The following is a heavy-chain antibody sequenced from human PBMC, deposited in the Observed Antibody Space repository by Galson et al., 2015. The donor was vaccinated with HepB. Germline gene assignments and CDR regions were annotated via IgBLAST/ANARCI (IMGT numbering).Heavy chain of an antibody. V-gene: IGHV3-21*01. D-gene: IGHD6-13*01. CDR3: ARVDSSSWPKFDY. Sequence: SLRLSCAASGFTFRNYGMHWVRQAPGKGLEWVSSISSSSYIYYADSVKGRFTISRDNAKNSLYLQMNSLRAEDTAVYYCARVDSSSWPKFDYWGQGTLVTVSS. CDR2: ISSSSYI. CDR1: GFTFRNYG. J-gene: IGHJ4*02.